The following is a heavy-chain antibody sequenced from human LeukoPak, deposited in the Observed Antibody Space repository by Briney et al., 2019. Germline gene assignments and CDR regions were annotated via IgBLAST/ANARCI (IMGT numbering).Heavy chain of an antibody. CDR3: ARHGALCTGGSCTRFDP. CDR1: GGPISSSNYY. V-gene: IGHV4-39*01. CDR2: IYYSGST. J-gene: IGHJ5*02. Sequence: SETLSLTCTVSGGPISSSNYYWGWIRQPPGKGLEWIGTIYYSGSTYYNSSLKSRVTISVDTSKNHFSLKVSSVTATDTAMYYCARHGALCTGGSCTRFDPWGQGTLVTVSS. D-gene: IGHD2-15*01.